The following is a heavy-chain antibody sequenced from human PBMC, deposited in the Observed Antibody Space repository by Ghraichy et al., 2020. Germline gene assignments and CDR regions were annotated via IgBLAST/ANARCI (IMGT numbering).Heavy chain of an antibody. Sequence: SETLSLTCTVSGGSISSYYWSWIRQPPGKGLEWIGYIYYSGSTNFNPSLKSRVTISVDTSKNQISLKLSSVTAADTAVYYCAREVRAAGYTWFDPWGQGTLVTVSS. D-gene: IGHD6-13*01. V-gene: IGHV4-59*01. CDR2: IYYSGST. CDR1: GGSISSYY. J-gene: IGHJ5*02. CDR3: AREVRAAGYTWFDP.